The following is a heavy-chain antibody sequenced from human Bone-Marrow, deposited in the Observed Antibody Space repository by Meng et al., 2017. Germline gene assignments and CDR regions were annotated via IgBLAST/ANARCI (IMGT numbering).Heavy chain of an antibody. J-gene: IGHJ3*02. V-gene: IGHV7-4-1*02. Sequence: ASVKVSCKASGYTFTSYAMNWVRQAPGQGLEWMGWINTNTGNPTYAQGFTGRFVFSLDTSVSTAYLQISSLKAEDTAAYYCARDGIAAAGLDAFDIWGQGTMVTVSS. CDR1: GYTFTSYA. CDR2: INTNTGNP. CDR3: ARDGIAAAGLDAFDI. D-gene: IGHD6-13*01.